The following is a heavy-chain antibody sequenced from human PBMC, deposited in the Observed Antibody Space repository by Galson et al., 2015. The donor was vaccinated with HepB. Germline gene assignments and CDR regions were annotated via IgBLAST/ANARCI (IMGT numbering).Heavy chain of an antibody. CDR3: TRLGDFSGYSSK. CDR2: IRSKANNHAT. CDR1: GFTFSGSA. J-gene: IGHJ4*02. V-gene: IGHV3-73*01. Sequence: SLRLSCAASGFTFSGSAIHWVRQASGKGPEWVCRIRSKANNHATSYVPSLSGRFTIPRDDSKNMAYLHMKSLKPEDTAVYYCTRLGDFSGYSSKWGQGTLVTVSS. D-gene: IGHD6-13*01.